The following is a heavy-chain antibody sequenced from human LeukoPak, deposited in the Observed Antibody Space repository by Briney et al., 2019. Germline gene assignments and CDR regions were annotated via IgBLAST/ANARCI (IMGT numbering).Heavy chain of an antibody. Sequence: GGSLRLSCAASGFTFSSYGMSWVRQAPGKGLEWVSAISGSGGSTYYADSVKGRFTISRDNSKNTLYLQMNSLRAEDTAVYYWATGYCGGGSCSQIPSWGQGTLVTVSS. J-gene: IGHJ5*02. D-gene: IGHD2-15*01. CDR3: ATGYCGGGSCSQIPS. CDR2: ISGSGGST. CDR1: GFTFSSYG. V-gene: IGHV3-23*01.